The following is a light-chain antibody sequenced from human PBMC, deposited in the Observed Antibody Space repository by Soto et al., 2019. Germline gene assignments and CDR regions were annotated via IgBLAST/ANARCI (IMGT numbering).Light chain of an antibody. CDR1: QSISSY. CDR3: QQSYSTTWT. J-gene: IGKJ1*01. CDR2: AAS. V-gene: IGKV1-39*01. Sequence: DIQMTHSPSSLSASVGDSGTITCRASQSISSYLNWYQQKPGKAPKLLIYAASSLQSGVPSRFSGSGSGTDYTLTISSLPPDDFATYYWQQSYSTTWTFGQGGKVDI.